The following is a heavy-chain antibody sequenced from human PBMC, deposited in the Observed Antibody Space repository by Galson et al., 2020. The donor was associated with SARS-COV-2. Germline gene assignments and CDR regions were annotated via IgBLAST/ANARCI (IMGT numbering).Heavy chain of an antibody. V-gene: IGHV4-59*01. CDR3: ARGSPEGSGSYYNLYYYYYYMDV. J-gene: IGHJ6*03. CDR2: IYYSGST. D-gene: IGHD3-10*01. Sequence: SETLSLTCTVSGGSISSYYWSWIRQPPGKGLEWIGYIYYSGSTNYNPSLKSRVTISVDTSKNQFSLKLSSVTAADTAVYYCARGSPEGSGSYYNLYYYYYYMDVWGKGTTVTFSS. CDR1: GGSISSYY.